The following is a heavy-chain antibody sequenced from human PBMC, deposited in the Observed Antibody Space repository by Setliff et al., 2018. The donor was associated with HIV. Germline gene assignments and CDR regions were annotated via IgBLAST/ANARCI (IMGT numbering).Heavy chain of an antibody. CDR2: VHSNGFE. D-gene: IGHD3-22*01. J-gene: IGHJ6*03. V-gene: IGHV4-61*09. CDR1: GVSINSGDYS. Sequence: SETLSLTCDVSGVSINSGDYSWNWIRQPAGKRLEWIGHVHSNGFENYNSSLESRVDISVDTSKNQISLKVDSVTAADTAIYFRARGVVGSYYDYVNIYYHDYIELWGKGTTVTVS. CDR3: ARGVVGSYYDYVNIYYHDYIEL.